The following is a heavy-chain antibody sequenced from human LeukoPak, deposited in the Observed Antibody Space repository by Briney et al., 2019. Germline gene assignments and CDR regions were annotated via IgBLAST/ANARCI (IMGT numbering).Heavy chain of an antibody. V-gene: IGHV1-69*13. J-gene: IGHJ5*02. CDR2: IIPIFGTA. Sequence: ASVKVSCEASGYTFTSYGISWVRQAPGQGLEWMGGIIPIFGTANYAQKFQGRVTITADESTSTAYMELSSLRSEDTAVYYCARDVMPGDEHSGWYRYWFDPWGQGTLVTVSS. CDR1: GYTFTSYG. CDR3: ARDVMPGDEHSGWYRYWFDP. D-gene: IGHD6-19*01.